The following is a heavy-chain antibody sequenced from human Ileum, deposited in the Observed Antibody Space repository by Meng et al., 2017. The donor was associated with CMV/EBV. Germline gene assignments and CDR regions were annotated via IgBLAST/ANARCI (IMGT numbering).Heavy chain of an antibody. CDR1: EFSFSNYA. CDR3: ARALRSNYGMDV. D-gene: IGHD3-3*01. Sequence: GESLKISCGASEFSFSNYAMSWVRQAPGKRLEWVSAISGSGGSTYYADSVKGRFTISRDNSKNTLYLQMNSLRAEDTAVYYCARALRSNYGMDVWGQGTTVTVSS. CDR2: ISGSGGST. J-gene: IGHJ6*02. V-gene: IGHV3-23*01.